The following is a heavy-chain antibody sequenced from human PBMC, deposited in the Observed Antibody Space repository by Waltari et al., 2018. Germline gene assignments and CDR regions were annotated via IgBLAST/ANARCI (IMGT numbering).Heavy chain of an antibody. J-gene: IGHJ4*02. V-gene: IGHV3-74*01. D-gene: IGHD3-10*01. CDR1: GFTFSSSW. CDR2: INSDGSGT. Sequence: EVQLVESRGGLVQPGGSLRLSCAASGFTFSSSWMHWVRQAPGKGLVGVERINSDGSGTSYADSVKGRFTISRDNAKNTLYLQMNSLRAEDTAVYYCGRREGSVTMVRGIDYWGQGTLVTVSS. CDR3: GRREGSVTMVRGIDY.